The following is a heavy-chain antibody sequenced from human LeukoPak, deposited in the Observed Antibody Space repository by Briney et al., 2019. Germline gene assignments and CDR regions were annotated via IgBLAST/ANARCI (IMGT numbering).Heavy chain of an antibody. V-gene: IGHV4-59*01. CDR3: ARACCSSTSCPFDY. J-gene: IGHJ4*02. CDR2: IYYSGST. CDR1: GGSISSYY. Sequence: SETLSLTCTVSGGSISSYYWSWIRQPPGKGLDWIGYIYYSGSTNYNPSLKSRVTISVDTSKNQFSLKLSSVTAAYTAVYYCARACCSSTSCPFDYWGQGTLVTVSS. D-gene: IGHD2-2*01.